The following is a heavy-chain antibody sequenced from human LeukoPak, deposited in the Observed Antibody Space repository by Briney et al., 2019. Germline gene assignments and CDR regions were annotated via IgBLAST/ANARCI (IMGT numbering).Heavy chain of an antibody. J-gene: IGHJ5*02. CDR1: GGSISSSSYY. V-gene: IGHV4-39*01. D-gene: IGHD1-1*01. Sequence: SETLSLTCTVSGGSISSSSYYWGWIRQPPGKGLEWIGSIYYSGSTYYNPSLKSRVTISVDTSKNQFSLKLTSVTAADTAVYYCARPVPSRLGWFDPWGQGTLVTVSS. CDR2: IYYSGST. CDR3: ARPVPSRLGWFDP.